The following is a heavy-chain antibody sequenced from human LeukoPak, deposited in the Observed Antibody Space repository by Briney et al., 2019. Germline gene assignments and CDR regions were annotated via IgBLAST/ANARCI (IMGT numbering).Heavy chain of an antibody. CDR2: INHSGST. J-gene: IGHJ3*02. V-gene: IGHV4-34*01. CDR3: ARSDIYCSGGTCPPNTFDAFDI. D-gene: IGHD2-15*01. Sequence: PSETLSLTCAVYGGSFSGYYWSWIRQPPGKGLEWIGKINHSGSTNYNPSLKSRVAISIDTSKNKFSLKLSSVTAADTAVYYCARSDIYCSGGTCPPNTFDAFDIWGQGTMVTVSS. CDR1: GGSFSGYY.